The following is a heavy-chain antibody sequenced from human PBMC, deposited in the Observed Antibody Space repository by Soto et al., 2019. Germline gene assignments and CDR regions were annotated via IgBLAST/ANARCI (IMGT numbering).Heavy chain of an antibody. Sequence: GGSLRLSCAASGFTVSSNYMSWVRQAPGKGLEWVSVIYSGGSTYYADSVKDRFTISRHNSKNTLYLQMNSLRAEDTAVYYCARGRDCGGDCPNWFDPWGQGTLVTVSS. CDR2: IYSGGST. D-gene: IGHD2-21*02. V-gene: IGHV3-53*04. CDR3: ARGRDCGGDCPNWFDP. CDR1: GFTVSSNY. J-gene: IGHJ5*02.